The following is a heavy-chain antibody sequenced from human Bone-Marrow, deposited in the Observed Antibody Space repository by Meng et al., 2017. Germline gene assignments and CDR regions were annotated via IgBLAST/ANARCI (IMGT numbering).Heavy chain of an antibody. J-gene: IGHJ3*02. CDR1: GFTFSSYG. Sequence: GGSLRLSCAASGFTFSSYGMHWVRQAPGKGLEWVAVIWYDGSNKYYADSVKGRFTIARDNSKNTLYLQMNSLRAEDTAVYYCARASRGLSDAFDIWGQGTRVT. CDR3: ARASRGLSDAFDI. CDR2: IWYDGSNK. D-gene: IGHD3-16*02. V-gene: IGHV3-33*01.